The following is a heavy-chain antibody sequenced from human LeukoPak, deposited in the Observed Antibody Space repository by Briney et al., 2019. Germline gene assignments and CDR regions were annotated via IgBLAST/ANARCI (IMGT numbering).Heavy chain of an antibody. CDR3: ARDRDGVVVPAAFNWFDP. CDR2: IWYDGSNK. D-gene: IGHD2-2*01. Sequence: GGSLRLSCAASGFTFSSYGMHWVRQAPGKGLEWVAVIWYDGSNKYYADSVKGRFTISRDNSKNTLYLQMNSLRAEDTAVYYCARDRDGVVVPAAFNWFDPWGQGTLVTVSS. CDR1: GFTFSSYG. V-gene: IGHV3-33*08. J-gene: IGHJ5*02.